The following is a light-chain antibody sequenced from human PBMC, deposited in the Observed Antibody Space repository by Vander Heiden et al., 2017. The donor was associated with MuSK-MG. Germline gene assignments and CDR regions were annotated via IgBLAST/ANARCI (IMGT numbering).Light chain of an antibody. CDR1: KLGDKS. V-gene: IGLV3-1*01. Sequence: SYELTQPPSVSVSPGPTASITCSGDKLGDKSACSYPQKAGQSPVLVIYQDSKRASGIPERFSGSNSGNTATLTISGTQAMDEADYYCQAWDSSTERVFGGGTKLTVL. CDR3: QAWDSSTERV. J-gene: IGLJ2*01. CDR2: QDS.